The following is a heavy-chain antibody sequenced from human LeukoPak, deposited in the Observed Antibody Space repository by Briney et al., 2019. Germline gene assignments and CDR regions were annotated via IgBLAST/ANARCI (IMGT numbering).Heavy chain of an antibody. CDR3: ARDRGTTTARGVPSWFDP. D-gene: IGHD3-10*01. Sequence: KPSETLSLTCTASGGSVSSGDYYWTWIRQPAGKGLEWIGRIYTPGSPSYNPSLKSRVTISVDTSTNQFSLKLTSVSAADTAVYYCARDRGTTTARGVPSWFDPWGQGILVTVSS. J-gene: IGHJ5*02. CDR2: IYTPGSP. V-gene: IGHV4-61*02. CDR1: GGSVSSGDYY.